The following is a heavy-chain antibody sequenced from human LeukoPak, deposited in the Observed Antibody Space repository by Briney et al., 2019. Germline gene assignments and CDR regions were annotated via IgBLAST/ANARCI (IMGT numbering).Heavy chain of an antibody. CDR1: GFTFSNYG. D-gene: IGHD6-13*01. J-gene: IGHJ4*02. V-gene: IGHV3-30*18. CDR3: AKETGGYSSSPWDY. CDR2: MSYDGSNK. Sequence: GGSLRLSCAASGFTFSNYGMHWVRQAPGKGLEWVAIMSYDGSNKYYADSVKGRFTISRDNSKNTLYLQMNSLRAEDTAVFYCAKETGGYSSSPWDYWGQGTLVTASS.